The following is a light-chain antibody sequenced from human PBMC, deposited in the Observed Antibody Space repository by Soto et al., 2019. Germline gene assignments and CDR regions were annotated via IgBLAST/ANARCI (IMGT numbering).Light chain of an antibody. J-gene: IGKJ2*01. CDR2: GAS. CDR3: QQYGTSPYT. CDR1: QSVSSAY. Sequence: ENVLTQSPGTLSLSPGERATLSCRASQSVSSAYLAWYQQKPGQSPRLLIYGASSRATGIPDRFSGSGSGTDFTLTISRLEHEDFVVYLCQQYGTSPYTFGQGTKLEIK. V-gene: IGKV3-20*01.